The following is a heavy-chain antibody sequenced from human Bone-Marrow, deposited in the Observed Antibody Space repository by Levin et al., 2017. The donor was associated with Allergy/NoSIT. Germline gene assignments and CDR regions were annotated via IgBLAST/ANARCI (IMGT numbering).Heavy chain of an antibody. CDR3: ARQTTVVSPSNY. D-gene: IGHD4-23*01. V-gene: IGHV5-51*01. CDR2: IHPADSDA. Sequence: PGGSLRLSCKGSGYRFTTNWIGWVRQMPGKGLEWMGIIHPADSDARYNPSFRGQVTISADKSINTVYLQRNSLKASDTAMYYCARQTTVVSPSNYWGQGTLVTVSS. CDR1: GYRFTTNW. J-gene: IGHJ4*02.